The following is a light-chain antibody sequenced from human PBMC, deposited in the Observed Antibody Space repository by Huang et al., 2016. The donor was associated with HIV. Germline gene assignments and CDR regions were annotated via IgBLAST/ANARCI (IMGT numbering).Light chain of an antibody. CDR1: QSVSSN. V-gene: IGKV3-15*01. Sequence: EIVMTQSPATLSVSPGERATIACRASQSVSSNLAWYQQKPGQAPRFLIYGASTRATGIPARFSGSGSGTEFTLTISSLQSEDFAVYYCQQYNNWPGTFGPGTKVDIK. CDR3: QQYNNWPGT. CDR2: GAS. J-gene: IGKJ3*01.